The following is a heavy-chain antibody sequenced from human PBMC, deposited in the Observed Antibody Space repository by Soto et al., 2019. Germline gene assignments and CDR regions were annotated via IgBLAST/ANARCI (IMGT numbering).Heavy chain of an antibody. D-gene: IGHD6-19*01. CDR3: ARTPMAGTVWFDP. CDR2: ISSSSSYI. Sequence: PGGSLRLSCAASGFTFSSYSMNWVRQAPGKGLEWVSSISSSSSYIYYADSVKGRFTISRDNAKNSLYLQMNSLRAEDTAVYYCARTPMAGTVWFDPWGQGTLVRISS. V-gene: IGHV3-21*01. J-gene: IGHJ5*02. CDR1: GFTFSSYS.